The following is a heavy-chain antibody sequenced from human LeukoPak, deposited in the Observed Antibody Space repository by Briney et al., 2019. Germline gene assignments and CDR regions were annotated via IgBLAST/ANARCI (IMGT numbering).Heavy chain of an antibody. CDR2: INPNSGGT. CDR3: GRDTADYDFWSGYLGNWFDP. D-gene: IGHD3-3*01. J-gene: IGHJ5*02. CDR1: GYTFTGYY. Sequence: ASVKVSCKASGYTFTGYYMHWVRQAPGQGLEWMGWINPNSGGTNYAQKFQGRVTMTRDTSISTAYMELSRLRSDDTAVYYCGRDTADYDFWSGYLGNWFDPWGQGTLVTVSS. V-gene: IGHV1-2*02.